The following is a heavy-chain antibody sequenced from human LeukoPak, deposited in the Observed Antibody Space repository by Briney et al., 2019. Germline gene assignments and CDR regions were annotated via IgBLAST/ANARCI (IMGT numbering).Heavy chain of an antibody. D-gene: IGHD3/OR15-3a*01. V-gene: IGHV1-2*02. J-gene: IGHJ4*02. CDR1: GYTFTGKF. CDR3: ARDREGLAYFDY. Sequence: ASVKVSCKASGYTFTGKFIHWVRQAPGQGLEWMGWIDPNSGGTDYAQKFRGRVTMTRDTSASTAYMDLSSLISDDTAVYYCARDREGLAYFDYWGQGTLVTVSS. CDR2: IDPNSGGT.